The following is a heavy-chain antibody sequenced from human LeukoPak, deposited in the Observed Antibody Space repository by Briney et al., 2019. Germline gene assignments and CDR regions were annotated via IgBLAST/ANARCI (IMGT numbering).Heavy chain of an antibody. J-gene: IGHJ6*02. CDR1: GYSFASYD. V-gene: IGHV1-8*01. CDR2: MNPNSANT. CDR3: ARGTRYYYRIDV. Sequence: ASVKVSCKASGYSFASYDINWVRQATGQGLEWMGWMNPNSANTGYAQNFQGRVTMTRNTSINTAYMELTSLTSEDTAVYYCARGTRYYYRIDVWGQRTTVTGSS.